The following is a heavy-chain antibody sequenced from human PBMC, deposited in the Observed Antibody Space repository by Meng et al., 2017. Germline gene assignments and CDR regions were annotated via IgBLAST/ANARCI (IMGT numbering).Heavy chain of an antibody. D-gene: IGHD1-26*01. CDR1: GFTFDDYA. V-gene: IGHV3-43D*03. CDR3: ATNIGIVGATSYYYYGMDV. Sequence: GESLKISCAASGFTFDDYAMHWVCQAPGKGLEWVSLISWDGGSTYYADSVKGRFTISRDNSKNSLYLQMNSLRAEDTALYYCATNIGIVGATSYYYYGMDVWGQGTTVTVSS. CDR2: ISWDGGST. J-gene: IGHJ6*02.